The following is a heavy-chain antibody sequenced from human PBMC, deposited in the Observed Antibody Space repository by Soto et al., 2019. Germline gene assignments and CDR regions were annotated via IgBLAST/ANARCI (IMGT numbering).Heavy chain of an antibody. CDR1: GFTFSTYW. CDR2: IKTDGTYA. V-gene: IGHV3-74*01. CDR3: AAGGSGYYAN. Sequence: EVQLVESGGDLVQPGGSLRLSCAASGFTFSTYWMHWVRQAPGKGLLWVSRIKTDGTYATYADSVKGRFTISRDNAKNSLYLQMNSMRVADAAVYYSAAGGSGYYANWGQGTLVTVSS. D-gene: IGHD3-22*01. J-gene: IGHJ4*02.